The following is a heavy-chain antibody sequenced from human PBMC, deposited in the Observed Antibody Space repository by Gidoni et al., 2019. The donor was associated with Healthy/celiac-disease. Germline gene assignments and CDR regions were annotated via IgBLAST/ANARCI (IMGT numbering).Heavy chain of an antibody. CDR3: ARGEYWTSASYYYGMDV. CDR1: GGSTSSGGYY. CDR2: IYYRGST. Sequence: VQLHVSGPGLLKPSQTLSLTCTVSGGSTSSGGYYWSWIRQHPGKGLEWIWYIYYRGSTYYNPSLKSRVTISVDTSKNQFSLKLSSVTAADTAVYYCARGEYWTSASYYYGMDVWGQGTTVTVSS. V-gene: IGHV4-31*03. D-gene: IGHD2-8*01. J-gene: IGHJ6*02.